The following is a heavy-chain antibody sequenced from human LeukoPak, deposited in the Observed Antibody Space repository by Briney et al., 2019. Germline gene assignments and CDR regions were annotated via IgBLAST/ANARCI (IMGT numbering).Heavy chain of an antibody. D-gene: IGHD2-2*01. CDR1: GYTFTSYG. CDR2: ISAYNGNT. V-gene: IGHV1-18*01. CDR3: AREVPSKLRTYCSSTSCSHYYYYYMDV. J-gene: IGHJ6*03. Sequence: GASVKVSCKASGYTFTSYGISWVRQAPGQGLEWMGWISAYNGNTNYAQKLQGRVTMTTDTSTSTAYMELRSLRSDDTAVYYCAREVPSKLRTYCSSTSCSHYYYYYMDVWGKGTTVTISS.